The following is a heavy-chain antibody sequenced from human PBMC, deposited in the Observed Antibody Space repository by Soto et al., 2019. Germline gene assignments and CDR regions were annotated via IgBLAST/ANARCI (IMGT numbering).Heavy chain of an antibody. CDR3: AKAVTTKPHHNYGMDV. V-gene: IGHV3-23*01. J-gene: IGHJ6*02. CDR2: ISGSGGST. CDR1: GFTFSSYA. D-gene: IGHD4-17*01. Sequence: VGSLRLSCAASGFTFSSYAMSWVRQAPGKGLEWVSAISGSGGSTYYADSVKGRFTISRDNSKKTLYLQMDSLRAEDTAVYYCAKAVTTKPHHNYGMDVWGQATTVTVS.